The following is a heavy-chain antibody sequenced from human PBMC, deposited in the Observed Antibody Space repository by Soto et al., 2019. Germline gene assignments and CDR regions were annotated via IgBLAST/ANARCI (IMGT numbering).Heavy chain of an antibody. CDR3: AKFGDSGSDFQFDY. D-gene: IGHD3-10*01. V-gene: IGHV3-23*01. Sequence: PGGSLRLSCAASGFPFINFAMSWVRQSPGKGLEWVSAISGTGSRTRYADSVRGRFTVSRDNSKNTLYLQMNSLRDEDTAVYYCAKFGDSGSDFQFDYWGPGTLVTVSS. J-gene: IGHJ4*02. CDR2: ISGTGSRT. CDR1: GFPFINFA.